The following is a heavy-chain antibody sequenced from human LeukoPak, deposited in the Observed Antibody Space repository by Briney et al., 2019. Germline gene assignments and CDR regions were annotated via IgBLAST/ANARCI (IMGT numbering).Heavy chain of an antibody. V-gene: IGHV3-21*04. J-gene: IGHJ3*01. D-gene: IGHD3-22*01. Sequence: GGSLRLSCAASGFTFSSYSMNWVRQAPGKGLEWVSSISSSSSYICYADSVKGRFTVSRDNAKNTLYLHMSSLRAEDTAVYFCARRPRDSSGYYLGAFRDWGQGTTVTVSS. CDR3: ARRPRDSSGYYLGAFRD. CDR1: GFTFSSYS. CDR2: ISSSSSYI.